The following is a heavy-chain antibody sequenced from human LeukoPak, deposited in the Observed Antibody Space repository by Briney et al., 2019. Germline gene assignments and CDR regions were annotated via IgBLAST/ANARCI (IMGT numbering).Heavy chain of an antibody. Sequence: GRSLRLSRAASGFTFDDYAMHWVRQAPGKGLEWVSGINWNSGTRGYTGSVKGRFTISRDNAKNSLYLQMNSLRAEDTAVYYCARDRVYYYGSGTPSIPHWFDPWGQGTLVTVSS. D-gene: IGHD3-10*01. V-gene: IGHV3-9*01. CDR2: INWNSGTR. CDR1: GFTFDDYA. J-gene: IGHJ5*02. CDR3: ARDRVYYYGSGTPSIPHWFDP.